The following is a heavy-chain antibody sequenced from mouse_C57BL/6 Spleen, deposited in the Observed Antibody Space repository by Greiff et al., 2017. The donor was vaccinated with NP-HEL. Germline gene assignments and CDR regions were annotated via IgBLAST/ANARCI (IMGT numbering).Heavy chain of an antibody. CDR3: ARESTALAMDY. D-gene: IGHD1-2*01. CDR1: GYTFTSYW. Sequence: QVHVKQSGTELVKPGASVKLSCKASGYTFTSYWMHWVKQRPGQGLEWIGNINPSNGGTNYNEKFKSKATLTVDKSSSTAYMQLSSLTSEDSAVYYCARESTALAMDYWGQGTSVTVSS. V-gene: IGHV1-53*01. J-gene: IGHJ4*01. CDR2: INPSNGGT.